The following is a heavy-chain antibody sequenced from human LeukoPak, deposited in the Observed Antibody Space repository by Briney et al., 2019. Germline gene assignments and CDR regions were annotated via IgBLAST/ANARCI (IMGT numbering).Heavy chain of an antibody. V-gene: IGHV4-38-2*02. CDR3: ARSIYGVGPFDY. D-gene: IGHD6-6*01. Sequence: SETLSLTCTVSGYSISSAYYWGWIRQPPGRGLEWIGNIYHSGSTYYNLSLKSRVSISVDTSKNQFSLKLSSVTAADTAVYYCARSIYGVGPFDYWGQGTLVTVFS. CDR2: IYHSGST. CDR1: GYSISSAYY. J-gene: IGHJ4*02.